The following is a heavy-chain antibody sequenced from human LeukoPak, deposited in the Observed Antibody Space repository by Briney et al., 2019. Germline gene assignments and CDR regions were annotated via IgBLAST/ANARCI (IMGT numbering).Heavy chain of an antibody. J-gene: IGHJ4*02. CDR1: GGSISGYY. CDR3: ARGEDGTGDYRPTYFDS. V-gene: IGHV4-59*12. Sequence: SETLFLTCTVSGGSISGYYWVWIRQPPGKGLEWIGYIYYSGNTNYNPSLNSRVTISVDTSKNQFSLKLTSVTAADTAVYYCARGEDGTGDYRPTYFDSWGQGTLVTVSS. D-gene: IGHD4-17*01. CDR2: IYYSGNT.